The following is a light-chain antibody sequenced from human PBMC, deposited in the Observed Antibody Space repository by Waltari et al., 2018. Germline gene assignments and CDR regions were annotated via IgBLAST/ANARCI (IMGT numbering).Light chain of an antibody. J-gene: IGLJ3*02. CDR1: SGSIASNY. CDR3: QSSDNSNAWV. CDR2: EDN. Sequence: NFMLTQPHSVSESPGKTVTISCTRSSGSIASNYVQWYQQRPGSAPTTVIYEDNQRPSDVPARFSGSIDSSSHSASLIISGLKTEDEADYSCQSSDNSNAWVFGGGTKLTVL. V-gene: IGLV6-57*04.